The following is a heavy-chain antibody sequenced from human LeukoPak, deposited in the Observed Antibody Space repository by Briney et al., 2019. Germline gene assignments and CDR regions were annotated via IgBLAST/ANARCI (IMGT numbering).Heavy chain of an antibody. V-gene: IGHV4-59*01. Sequence: PSETLSLTCTVSGGSTSSYYWSWIRQPPGKGLEWIGYIYYSGSTNHNPSLKSRVTISVDTSKNQFSLKLSSVTAADTAVYYCARDRAREYYGSGSYYIAPYNWFDPWGQGTLVTVSS. CDR3: ARDRAREYYGSGSYYIAPYNWFDP. J-gene: IGHJ5*02. D-gene: IGHD3-10*01. CDR1: GGSTSSYY. CDR2: IYYSGST.